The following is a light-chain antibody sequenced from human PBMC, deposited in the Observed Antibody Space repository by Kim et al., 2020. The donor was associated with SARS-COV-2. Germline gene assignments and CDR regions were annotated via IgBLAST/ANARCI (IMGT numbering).Light chain of an antibody. CDR2: SAS. V-gene: IGKV1-9*01. J-gene: IGKJ3*01. Sequence: VGDRATMPSRASQGISNDLAGYQQKPGEAPKPLSYSASSLRSRVPSRFSGSGAGTDFTLTTNSLQPEDSATYYCQQLNSLPPEFAFGPGTKVDIK. CDR3: QQLNSLPPEFA. CDR1: QGISND.